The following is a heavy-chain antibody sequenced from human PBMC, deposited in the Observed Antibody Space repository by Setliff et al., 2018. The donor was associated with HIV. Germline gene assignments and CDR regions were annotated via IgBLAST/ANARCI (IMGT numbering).Heavy chain of an antibody. CDR3: ARSGYFDSSAEF. V-gene: IGHV1-3*01. J-gene: IGHJ4*02. Sequence: ASVKVSCKASGFIFTNYGIHWVRQAPGHSLEWMGFINSGTGNTIYSQKFQGRVTFSRDTSASTAYMELSSLRSEDTAVYYCARSGYFDSSAEFWGQGTLVTVSS. CDR1: GFIFTNYG. D-gene: IGHD3-9*01. CDR2: INSGTGNT.